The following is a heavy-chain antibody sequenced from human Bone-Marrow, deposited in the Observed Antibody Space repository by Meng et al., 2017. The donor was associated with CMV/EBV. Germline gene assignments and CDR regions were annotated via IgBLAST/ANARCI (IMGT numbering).Heavy chain of an antibody. D-gene: IGHD1-1*01. Sequence: GGSLRLSYAASGFGFSSYSMAWVRQAPGKGPEWVSSISSSSTYIYFADSVKGRFTISRDNSKKSVYLHMNDLRAEDTAVYFCARRGWNWDDGTHYFDYWGQGDLVTVSS. CDR3: ARRGWNWDDGTHYFDY. V-gene: IGHV3-21*01. CDR1: GFGFSSYS. CDR2: ISSSSTYI. J-gene: IGHJ4*02.